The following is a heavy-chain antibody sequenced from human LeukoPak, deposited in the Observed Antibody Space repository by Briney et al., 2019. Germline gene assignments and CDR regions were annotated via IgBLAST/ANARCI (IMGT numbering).Heavy chain of an antibody. Sequence: ASVKVSCKASGYTFTSHYMHWVRQAPGQGLEWMGIISPSGGSTSYAQKFQGRVTMTRDTSTSTVYMELSSLRSEGTAVYYCARDISLFSTSNYGMDVWGQGTTVTVSS. V-gene: IGHV1-46*01. J-gene: IGHJ6*02. CDR3: ARDISLFSTSNYGMDV. D-gene: IGHD2-2*01. CDR1: GYTFTSHY. CDR2: ISPSGGST.